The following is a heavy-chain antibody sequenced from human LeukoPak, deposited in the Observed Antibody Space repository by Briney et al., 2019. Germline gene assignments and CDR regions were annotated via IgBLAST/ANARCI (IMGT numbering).Heavy chain of an antibody. J-gene: IGHJ5*02. CDR3: ARGDYRSFVPWFDP. V-gene: IGHV4-30-2*01. CDR1: GGSISSDGYS. CDR2: IYHTGGA. D-gene: IGHD3-16*01. Sequence: PSQTLSLTCAVSGGSISSDGYSWIWIRQPPGQGLECLGYIYHTGGAYYNPSLKSRVSISVDKSKNEFSLKLTSVTAADTAVYYCARGDYRSFVPWFDPWGQGALVTVSS.